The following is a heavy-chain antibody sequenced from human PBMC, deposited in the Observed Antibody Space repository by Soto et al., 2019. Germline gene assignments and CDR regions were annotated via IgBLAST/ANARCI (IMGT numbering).Heavy chain of an antibody. CDR1: GGSISNYY. V-gene: IGHV4-59*01. CDR2: IYYSGST. J-gene: IGHJ5*02. CDR3: ARAAIFGVATTNNWFDP. D-gene: IGHD3-3*01. Sequence: PSETLSLTCTVSGGSISNYYWSWIRQPPGKGLEWIGYIYYSGSTNYNPSLKSRVTISVDTSKNQFSLKLSSVTAADTAVYYCARAAIFGVATTNNWFDPWGQGTLVTVSS.